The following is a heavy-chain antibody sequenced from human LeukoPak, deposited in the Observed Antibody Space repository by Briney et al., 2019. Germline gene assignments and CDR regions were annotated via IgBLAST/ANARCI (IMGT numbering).Heavy chain of an antibody. J-gene: IGHJ4*02. V-gene: IGHV1-24*01. CDR2: FDPEDGET. CDR3: ATAGVQLWLRLGYYFDY. CDR1: GYTLTELS. Sequence: ASVKVSCKXSGYTLTELSMHWVRQAPRKGLEWMGGFDPEDGETIYAQKFQGRVTMTEDTSTDTAYMELSSLRSEDTAVYYCATAGVQLWLRLGYYFDYWGQGTLVTVSS. D-gene: IGHD5-18*01.